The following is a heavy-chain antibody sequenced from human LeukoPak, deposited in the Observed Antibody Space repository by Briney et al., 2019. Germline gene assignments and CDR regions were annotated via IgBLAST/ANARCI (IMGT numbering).Heavy chain of an antibody. CDR2: ITTTGATT. CDR1: GFTFGSYG. CDR3: ATDGAGFDT. J-gene: IGHJ5*02. Sequence: GGSLRLSCAASGFTFGSYGMSWVRQAPGKGLEWVSFITTTGATTSYADSVKGRFTISRDNAKKSLYLEMNNLRAEDTAVYYCATDGAGFDTWGQGVLVTVSS. V-gene: IGHV3-23*01.